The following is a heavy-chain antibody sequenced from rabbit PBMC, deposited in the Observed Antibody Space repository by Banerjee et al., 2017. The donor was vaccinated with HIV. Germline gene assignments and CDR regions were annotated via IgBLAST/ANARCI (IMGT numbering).Heavy chain of an antibody. CDR1: GFSFSSSDY. D-gene: IGHD1-1*01. CDR2: IYGGSSSNT. V-gene: IGHV1S40*01. J-gene: IGHJ4*01. Sequence: QSLEESGGDLVKPGASLTLTCTASGFSFSSSDYMCWVRQAPGKGLEWIACIYGGSSSNTYYANWAKGRFTISKTSSTTVTLQMTSLTAADTATYFCARKISNDYYTLWGPGTLVTVS. CDR3: ARKISNDYYTL.